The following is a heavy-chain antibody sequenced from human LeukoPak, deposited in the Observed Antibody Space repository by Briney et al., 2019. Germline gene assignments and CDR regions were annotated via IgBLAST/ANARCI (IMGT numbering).Heavy chain of an antibody. Sequence: SETLSLTCTVSGGSISSSSYYWGWIRQPPGKGLEWIGSIYYSGSTYYNPSLKSRVTISVDTSKNQFSLKLSSVTAADTAVYYCARDCRRPPYYYYYMDVWGKGTTVTVSS. CDR1: GGSISSSSYY. V-gene: IGHV4-39*07. D-gene: IGHD1-14*01. CDR2: IYYSGST. CDR3: ARDCRRPPYYYYYMDV. J-gene: IGHJ6*03.